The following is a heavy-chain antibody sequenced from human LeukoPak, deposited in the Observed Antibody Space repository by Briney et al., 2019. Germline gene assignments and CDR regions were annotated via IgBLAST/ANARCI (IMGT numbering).Heavy chain of an antibody. CDR2: IYYSGRT. J-gene: IGHJ5*02. CDR1: GGSISSSNYY. V-gene: IGHV4-39*01. CDR3: ARLLYDRSGYYWFDP. D-gene: IGHD3-22*01. Sequence: SETLSLTCTVSGGSISSSNYYWGWIRQPPGKGLEWIGSIYYSGRTYDNPSLKSRVTMSVDTSKNQFSLKLSSVTAADTAVYYCARLLYDRSGYYWFDPWGQGTRVTVSS.